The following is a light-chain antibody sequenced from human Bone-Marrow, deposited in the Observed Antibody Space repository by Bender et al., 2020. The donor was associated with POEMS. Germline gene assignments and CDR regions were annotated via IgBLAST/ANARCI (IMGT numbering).Light chain of an antibody. CDR3: CSYAGGNTLL. Sequence: QSALTQPASVSGSPGQSITISCTGTSRDVGGHNLVSWYQHHPGKAPKLIIYEVTYRPSGVSASFSGSKSGNTASLIISGLQPDDEAEYYCCSYAGGNTLLFGGGTRLTVL. J-gene: IGLJ2*01. V-gene: IGLV2-23*01. CDR2: EVT. CDR1: SRDVGGHNL.